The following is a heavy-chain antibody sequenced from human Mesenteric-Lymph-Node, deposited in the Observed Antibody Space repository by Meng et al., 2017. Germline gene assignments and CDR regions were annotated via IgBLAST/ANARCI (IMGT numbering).Heavy chain of an antibody. CDR3: VRERPRANVGTTMDLLDS. Sequence: LHVSCTRLGNAVSTRARSCAAFVFSIMSDDWCGGVRQTPGKVLELIGEIFRAGDDNSNQSLKSRVSMSVDNSKNQFYLNLISVTDADTAVYYCVRERPRANVGTTMDLLDSWGQGALVTVSS. V-gene: IGHV4-4*02. J-gene: IGHJ4*02. CDR2: IFRAGDD. D-gene: IGHD3-10*01. CDR1: VFSIMSDDW.